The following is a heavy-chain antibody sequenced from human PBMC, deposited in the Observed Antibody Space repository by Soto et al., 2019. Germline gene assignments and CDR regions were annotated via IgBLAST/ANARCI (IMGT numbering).Heavy chain of an antibody. CDR2: IWFDGRNT. J-gene: IGHJ6*02. Sequence: PGGSLRLSCAASGFTFSSYGMYWVRQAPGKGLEWVAVIWFDGRNTNSADSVKGRFIISRDNSKNTLYLQMKSLRAEDTAVYYCARGARFLEWLSFPGMDVWGQGTMVTVSS. V-gene: IGHV3-33*07. CDR3: ARGARFLEWLSFPGMDV. CDR1: GFTFSSYG. D-gene: IGHD3-3*01.